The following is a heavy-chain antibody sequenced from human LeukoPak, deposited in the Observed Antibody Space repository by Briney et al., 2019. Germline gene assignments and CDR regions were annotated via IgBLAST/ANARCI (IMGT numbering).Heavy chain of an antibody. CDR2: ITTYNDHT. Sequence: GASVSVSCKVSGYTFSMFGISWVRQAPGEGLEWMGWITTYNDHTNYAQKFQGRVTITTDTSASIVSMELKSLTSDDTAVYYCARDVGQDIVVANTAPSFDYWGQGTLVTVSS. CDR1: GYTFSMFG. D-gene: IGHD2-15*01. CDR3: ARDVGQDIVVANTAPSFDY. V-gene: IGHV1-18*04. J-gene: IGHJ4*02.